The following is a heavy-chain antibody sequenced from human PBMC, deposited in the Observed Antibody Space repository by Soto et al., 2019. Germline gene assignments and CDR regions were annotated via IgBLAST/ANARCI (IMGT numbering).Heavy chain of an antibody. J-gene: IGHJ4*02. CDR1: GGSISSYY. CDR2: IYYSGST. V-gene: IGHV4-59*01. D-gene: IGHD3-9*01. CDR3: ARSRYYDILTGPYYFDY. Sequence: SETLSLTCTVSGGSISSYYWSWIRQPPGKGLEWIGYIYYSGSTNYNPSLKSRVTISVDTSKNQFSLKLSSVTAADTAVYYCARSRYYDILTGPYYFDYWGQGTLVTVSS.